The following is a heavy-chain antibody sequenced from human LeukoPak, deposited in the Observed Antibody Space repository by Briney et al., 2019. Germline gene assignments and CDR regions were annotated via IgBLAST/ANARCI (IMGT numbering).Heavy chain of an antibody. CDR1: GGSISSGGYY. V-gene: IGHV4-31*03. Sequence: PSQTLSLTCTVSGGSISSGGYYWSWIRQHPGKGLEWIGYIHYSGSTFYNPSLKSRVTISIDTSENQFSLRLSSVVAADTAVYFCARDRIYYYMDVWGKGTTVTVSS. J-gene: IGHJ6*03. CDR3: ARDRIYYYMDV. CDR2: IHYSGST.